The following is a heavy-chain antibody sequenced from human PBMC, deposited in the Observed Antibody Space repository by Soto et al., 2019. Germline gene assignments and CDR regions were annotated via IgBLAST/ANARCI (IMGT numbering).Heavy chain of an antibody. J-gene: IGHJ6*02. CDR3: ANDLRLWSKDYYYYGMAV. CDR2: ISYDGSKE. Sequence: QVQLVESGGGVVQPGRSLRLSCAASGFTFSSYGMHWVRQAPCKGLEWVAVISYDGSKEFYADSVKGRFTISSDNSKNTLYLQMNSMRAEDTAVYYCANDLRLWSKDYYYYGMAVCGHGTTVTVSS. V-gene: IGHV3-30*18. CDR1: GFTFSSYG. D-gene: IGHD5-18*01.